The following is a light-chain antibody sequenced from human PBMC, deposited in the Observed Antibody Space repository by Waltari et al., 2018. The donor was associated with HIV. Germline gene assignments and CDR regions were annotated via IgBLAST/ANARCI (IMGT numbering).Light chain of an antibody. CDR1: TRDVGGYDY. Sequence: QSALTQPASVSGAPGQSITISCTGTTRDVGGYDYVSWYQQHPGKAPKLIIYDVNRRTSGVSNRFSGSKSGNTASLTISGLQAEDEADYYCSSYTLTSTYVFGTGTKVTVL. J-gene: IGLJ1*01. CDR3: SSYTLTSTYV. V-gene: IGLV2-14*03. CDR2: DVN.